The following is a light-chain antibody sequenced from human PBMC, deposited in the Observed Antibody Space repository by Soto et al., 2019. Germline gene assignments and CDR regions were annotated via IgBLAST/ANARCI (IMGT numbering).Light chain of an antibody. CDR3: QHYGNSRT. Sequence: EIVLTQSPGTLSLSPGERATLSCRASQTVSSNLAWYQQTPGQAPRLLIYGASNRATGIPVRFSGSGSGTDFTLTISRLEPEDFEVYYCQHYGNSRTFGQGTKVDIK. CDR2: GAS. CDR1: QTVSSN. V-gene: IGKV3-20*01. J-gene: IGKJ1*01.